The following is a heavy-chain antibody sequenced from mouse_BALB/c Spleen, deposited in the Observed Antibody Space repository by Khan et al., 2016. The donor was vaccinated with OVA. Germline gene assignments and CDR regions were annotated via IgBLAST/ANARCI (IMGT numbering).Heavy chain of an antibody. J-gene: IGHJ3*01. CDR1: GFTFSSYS. Sequence: EVQRVESGGDLVKPGGSLKLSCAASGFTFSSYSMSWVSQTPEKGLEWVASISSGGDYTYYPDMVKGRVTISRDNAKNTLYIEMSSLKSEDTAMYYCASHLTGSFAYWGQGTLVTVSA. D-gene: IGHD4-1*01. CDR3: ASHLTGSFAY. CDR2: ISSGGDYT. V-gene: IGHV5-6*01.